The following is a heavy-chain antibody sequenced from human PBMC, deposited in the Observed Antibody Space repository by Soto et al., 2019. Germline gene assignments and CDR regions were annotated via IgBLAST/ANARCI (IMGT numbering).Heavy chain of an antibody. V-gene: IGHV3-23*01. CDR3: AKDGIAVAGDVWFDP. Sequence: GGSLRLSCAASGFTFTSYAINWFRQAPGKGLEWVSGITGSGRTTYYADSVRGRFTTSRDSSENTAHLQMNSLRGEDTAIYFCAKDGIAVAGDVWFDPRGQGTLVTVSS. CDR2: ITGSGRTT. J-gene: IGHJ5*01. CDR1: GFTFTSYA. D-gene: IGHD6-19*01.